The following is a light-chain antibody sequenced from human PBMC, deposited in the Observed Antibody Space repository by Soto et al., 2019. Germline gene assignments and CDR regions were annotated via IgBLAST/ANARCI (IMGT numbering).Light chain of an antibody. V-gene: IGKV1-39*01. CDR2: AVS. CDR3: QQSYGTPKT. Sequence: DLQMTQSPSSLSASVGDRVTITCRASQSISNFLNWYQQKPGKAPNLLIYAVSNLQSGVPSRFSGSGSGTEFTLTIASLLPEDFATYYCQQSYGTPKTFGQGTKVEIK. CDR1: QSISNF. J-gene: IGKJ1*01.